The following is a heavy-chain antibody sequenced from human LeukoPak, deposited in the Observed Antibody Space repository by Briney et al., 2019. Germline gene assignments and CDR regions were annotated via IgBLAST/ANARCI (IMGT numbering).Heavy chain of an antibody. Sequence: SVKVSCKASGGTFISYAISWVRQAPGQGLEWMGGIIPIFGTANYAQKFQGRVTITTDESTSTAYMELSSLRSEDTAVYYCARDPLGDYVWGSYFDWGQGTLVTVSS. D-gene: IGHD3-16*01. CDR3: ARDPLGDYVWGSYFD. CDR1: GGTFISYA. CDR2: IIPIFGTA. V-gene: IGHV1-69*05. J-gene: IGHJ4*02.